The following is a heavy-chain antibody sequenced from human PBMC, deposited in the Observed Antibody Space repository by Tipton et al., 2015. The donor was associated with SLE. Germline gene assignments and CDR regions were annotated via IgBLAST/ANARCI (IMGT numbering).Heavy chain of an antibody. CDR2: IYTSGGT. J-gene: IGHJ3*02. CDR1: GGSISSGSYY. CDR3: ARSRLYPGPDAFDI. V-gene: IGHV4-61*02. Sequence: TLSLTCTVSGGSISSGSYYWNWIRQPAGRGLEWIGRIYTSGGTSYNPSLKSRVTISLDMSMNQFSLRLSSVTAADTAVYYCARSRLYPGPDAFDIWGQGTLVTVSS. D-gene: IGHD2-15*01.